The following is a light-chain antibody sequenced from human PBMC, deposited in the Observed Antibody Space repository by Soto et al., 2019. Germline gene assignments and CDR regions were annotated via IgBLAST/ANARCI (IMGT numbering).Light chain of an antibody. J-gene: IGKJ2*01. CDR1: QNIRTNY. CDR3: QQYDSDRGT. CDR2: DAS. Sequence: EIVLTQSPGTLSLSPGERATLSCRVSQNIRTNYLAWYQQQPGQAPSLLIYDASSRATVIPDRFSGSGSGTDFTLTISRLEPEDFAVYFCQQYDSDRGTFAQGTKLEIK. V-gene: IGKV3-20*01.